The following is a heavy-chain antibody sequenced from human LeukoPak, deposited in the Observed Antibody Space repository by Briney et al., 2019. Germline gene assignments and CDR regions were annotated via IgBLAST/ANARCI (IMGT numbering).Heavy chain of an antibody. D-gene: IGHD6-25*01. CDR2: IDYSGRT. Sequence: SETLSLTCTVSGASITSGEYDWDWIRQPPGKGLQWIGSIDYSGRTYYNSSLKSRVTMSVDTSKNQFSLRLTSVTAADTTVYYWARLLAASKTDNFDYWGQGMLVTVSS. CDR1: GASITSGEYD. J-gene: IGHJ4*02. V-gene: IGHV4-39*01. CDR3: ARLLAASKTDNFDY.